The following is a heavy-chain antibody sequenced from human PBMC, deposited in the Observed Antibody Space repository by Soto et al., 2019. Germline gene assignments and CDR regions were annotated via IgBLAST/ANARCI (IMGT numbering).Heavy chain of an antibody. CDR3: VKGYWKGDV. J-gene: IGHJ6*02. V-gene: IGHV3-23*01. CDR1: GFTFRTYA. D-gene: IGHD1-1*01. Sequence: EVQLLESGGGLVQPGGSLRLSCAASGFTFRTYAMNWFRQAPGNGLEWVSAISGSGGSIHYADSVKGRFTISRANSKNTLYLQMNSLRDEDTAVYNCVKGYWKGDVWGQGTTVSVSS. CDR2: ISGSGGSI.